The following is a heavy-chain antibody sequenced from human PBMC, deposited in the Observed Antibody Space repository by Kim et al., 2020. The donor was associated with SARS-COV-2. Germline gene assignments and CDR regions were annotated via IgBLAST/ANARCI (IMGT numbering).Heavy chain of an antibody. V-gene: IGHV1-69*13. CDR2: IIPIFGTA. J-gene: IGHJ4*02. CDR3: ARVKVGYDSREDY. D-gene: IGHD3-22*01. Sequence: SVKVSCKASGGTFSSYAISWVRQAPGQGLEWMGGIIPIFGTANYAQKFQGRVTITADESTSTAYMELSSLRSEDTAVYYCARVKVGYDSREDYWGQGTLVTVSS. CDR1: GGTFSSYA.